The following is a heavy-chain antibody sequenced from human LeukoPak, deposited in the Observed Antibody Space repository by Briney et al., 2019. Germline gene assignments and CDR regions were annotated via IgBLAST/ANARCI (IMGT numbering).Heavy chain of an antibody. CDR2: ISGSGGST. CDR1: GFTFSSYD. Sequence: GGSLRLSCAASGFTFSSYDMSWVRQAPGKGLEWVSAISGSGGSTYYADSVKGRFTISRDNSKNTLYLQMNSLRAEDTAVYYCAKASVVVPAATCPDYWGQGTLVTVSS. J-gene: IGHJ4*02. CDR3: AKASVVVPAATCPDY. D-gene: IGHD2-2*01. V-gene: IGHV3-23*01.